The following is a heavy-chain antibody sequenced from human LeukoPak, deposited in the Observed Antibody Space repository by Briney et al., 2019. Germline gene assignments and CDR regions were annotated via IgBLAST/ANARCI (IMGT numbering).Heavy chain of an antibody. D-gene: IGHD3-22*01. V-gene: IGHV3-21*01. CDR3: ARPYHYDSSGYPY. CDR2: ISSSSAYI. Sequence: GGSLRLSCAASGXTFSIYSMHWVRQAPGKGLEWVSSISSSSAYIYYADSVKGRFTISRDNAKNSLYLQMNSLRVEDTAMYYCARPYHYDSSGYPYWGQGTLVTVSS. J-gene: IGHJ4*02. CDR1: GXTFSIYS.